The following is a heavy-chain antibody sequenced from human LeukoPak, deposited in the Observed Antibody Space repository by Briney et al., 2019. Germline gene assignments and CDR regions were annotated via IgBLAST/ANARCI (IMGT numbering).Heavy chain of an antibody. CDR3: LRGDRRDY. V-gene: IGHV3-11*01. Sequence: PGGSLRLSCEASGFTFSDYYMSWIRQTPGKGLEWLAYVSGSGRAMFYADSVKGRFTISRDNAKNSLFLEINSLRAEDTAVYYCLRGDRRDYWGQGTLVTVSS. CDR2: VSGSGRAM. CDR1: GFTFSDYY. J-gene: IGHJ4*02.